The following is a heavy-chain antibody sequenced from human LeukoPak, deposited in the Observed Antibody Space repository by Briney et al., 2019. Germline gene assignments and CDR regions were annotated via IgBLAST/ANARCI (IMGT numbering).Heavy chain of an antibody. Sequence: PSETLSLTCNVSGGSITRSSYYWGWIRQPPGKGLEWIGSIYYSGSTYYNPSLESRVTISVDASKNQLSLELTSVAAADTAVYYCARPDYYSYGMDVWGQGTTVTVSS. CDR3: ARPDYYSYGMDV. V-gene: IGHV4-39*01. CDR1: GGSITRSSYY. CDR2: IYYSGST. J-gene: IGHJ6*02.